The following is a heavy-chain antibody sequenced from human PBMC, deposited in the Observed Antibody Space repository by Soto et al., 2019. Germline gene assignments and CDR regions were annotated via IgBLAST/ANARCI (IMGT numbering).Heavy chain of an antibody. J-gene: IGHJ3*02. Sequence: PSETLSLTCAVSGGSISSGGYSWSWIRQPPGKGLEWIGYTDQSGSTHYNPSLKSRVTISVGRSKNQFSLRLSSVTAADTAVYYCARSTYIYGADAFDIWGLGTMVTVSS. CDR3: ARSTYIYGADAFDI. CDR1: GGSISSGGYS. V-gene: IGHV4-30-2*01. CDR2: TDQSGST. D-gene: IGHD5-18*01.